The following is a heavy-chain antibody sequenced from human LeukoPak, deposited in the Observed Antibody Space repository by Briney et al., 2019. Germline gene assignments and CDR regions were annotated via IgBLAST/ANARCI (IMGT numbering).Heavy chain of an antibody. V-gene: IGHV3-23*01. CDR1: GFTFSSYA. J-gene: IGHJ6*02. CDR2: ISGSGVST. D-gene: IGHD1-26*01. CDR3: AKSFGGSYYYYGMDV. Sequence: GGSLRLSCEASGFTFSSYAMSWVRQAPGKGLEWVSGISGSGVSTYYADSVKGRFTISRDNSKNTLYLQMNSLRAEDTAVYYCAKSFGGSYYYYGMDVWGQGTTVTVSS.